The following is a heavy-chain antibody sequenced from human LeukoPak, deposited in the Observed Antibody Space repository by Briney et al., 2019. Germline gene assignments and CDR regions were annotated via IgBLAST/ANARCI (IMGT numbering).Heavy chain of an antibody. CDR3: AKWAIMITFGGVIVDY. CDR2: ISGSGGSN. D-gene: IGHD3-16*02. V-gene: IGHV3-23*01. J-gene: IGHJ4*02. Sequence: PGGSLRLSCAASGFTFSSYAMSWVRQAPGKGQEWVSGISGSGGSNDYADSVKGRFTISRDNSKNTLYLQMNSLRAEDTAVYYCAKWAIMITFGGVIVDYWGQGTLVTVSS. CDR1: GFTFSSYA.